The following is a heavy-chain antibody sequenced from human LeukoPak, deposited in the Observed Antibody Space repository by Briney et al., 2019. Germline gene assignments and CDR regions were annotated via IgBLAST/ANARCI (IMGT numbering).Heavy chain of an antibody. CDR3: ARDFNIAAAGSVEYFDY. J-gene: IGHJ4*02. D-gene: IGHD6-13*01. CDR1: GYTCTSYY. Sequence: ASVKVSRKASGYTCTSYYMQWVRQAPGQGLEWMGIINPSGGSTSYAQKFQGRVTITRDTSTSTVYMEQSSLRSEDTAVYYCARDFNIAAAGSVEYFDYWGRGTGDSVLS. V-gene: IGHV1-46*01. CDR2: INPSGGST.